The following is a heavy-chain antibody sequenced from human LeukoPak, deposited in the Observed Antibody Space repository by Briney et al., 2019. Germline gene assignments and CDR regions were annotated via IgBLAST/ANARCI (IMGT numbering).Heavy chain of an antibody. Sequence: GGSVRLSCAVSGLTNSNYSMNWVRQAPGKGLEWVSYISSRSRTFYYADSVKGRFTISRDDAQNSLYLQMNSLRVEDTAVYYCGSGSSVWGQGTLVTVSS. D-gene: IGHD1-26*01. CDR3: GSGSSV. CDR1: GLTNSNYS. CDR2: ISSRSRTF. V-gene: IGHV3-48*01. J-gene: IGHJ4*02.